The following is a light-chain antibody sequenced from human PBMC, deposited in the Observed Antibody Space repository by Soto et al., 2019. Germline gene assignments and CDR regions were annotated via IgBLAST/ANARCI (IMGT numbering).Light chain of an antibody. CDR1: TSNIGAPYD. CDR3: QSYDISVHSYV. CDR2: GDN. V-gene: IGLV1-40*01. Sequence: QSVLTQPPSVSGAPGQRVSISCTGSTSNIGAPYDVHWYQHLPGTAPKLLIYGDNNRPSGVPDRFSGSKSGTSASLAITRLQAEDEADYYCQSYDISVHSYVFGTGTKVTVL. J-gene: IGLJ1*01.